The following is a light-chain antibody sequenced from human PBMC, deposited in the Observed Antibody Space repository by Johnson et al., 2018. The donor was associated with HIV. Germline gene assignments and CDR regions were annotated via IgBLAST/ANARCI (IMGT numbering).Light chain of an antibody. CDR2: DNN. CDR3: GTWDTSLGDQYV. CDR1: SSNIGNNY. J-gene: IGLJ1*01. Sequence: QSILTQPPSVSAAPGQKVTISCSGSSSNIGNNYVSWYQQLPGTAPKLLIYDNNKRPSGIPDRFSGSKSGTSATLAITGLQTGDEADYYCGTWDTSLGDQYVFGTGTKVTVL. V-gene: IGLV1-51*01.